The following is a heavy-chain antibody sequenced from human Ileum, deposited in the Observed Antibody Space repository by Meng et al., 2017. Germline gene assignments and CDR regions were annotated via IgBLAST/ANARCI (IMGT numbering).Heavy chain of an antibody. CDR1: RGSISLNTY. CDR2: ISHSGSA. CDR3: ARHGGYSQDF. D-gene: IGHD4-23*01. V-gene: IGHV4-4*02. J-gene: IGHJ4*02. Sequence: VLLREPGPGLVRPSGTLSLPCSVSRGSISLNTYWSWVRQPPGKGLEWIGQISHSGSAYYNPSLKSRVTMSVDKSKSQFSLMLTSVTAADTAIYYCARHGGYSQDFWGQGTLVTVSS.